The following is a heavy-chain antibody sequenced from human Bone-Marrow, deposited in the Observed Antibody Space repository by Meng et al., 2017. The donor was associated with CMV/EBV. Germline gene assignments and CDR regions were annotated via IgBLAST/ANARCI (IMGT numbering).Heavy chain of an antibody. J-gene: IGHJ6*02. CDR2: IIPMFGPA. D-gene: IGHD2-21*01. CDR3: ARSLEVSAVVYHYYGLDF. Sequence: SVKVSCQVSAGTLSKHAMSWVRHAPGQGLEWMGGIIPMFGPARYIEKFQGRVTITADEYTGTVYLELRSLRDEDTAVYYCARSLEVSAVVYHYYGLDFWGLGTTVTVSS. CDR1: AGTLSKHA. V-gene: IGHV1-69*13.